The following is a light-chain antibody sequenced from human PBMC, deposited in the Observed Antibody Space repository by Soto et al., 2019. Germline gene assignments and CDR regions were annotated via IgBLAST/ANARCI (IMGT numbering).Light chain of an antibody. J-gene: IGLJ3*02. CDR1: SSDVGGYNY. CDR3: SSYTSITTWV. Sequence: QSALTQPASVSGSPGQSITISCTGTSSDVGGYNYVSWYQQHPGKAPELMIYDVSNRPSGVSNRFSGSKSGNTASLTISGLQAEDDADYSCSSYTSITTWVFGGGTKLTVL. V-gene: IGLV2-14*01. CDR2: DVS.